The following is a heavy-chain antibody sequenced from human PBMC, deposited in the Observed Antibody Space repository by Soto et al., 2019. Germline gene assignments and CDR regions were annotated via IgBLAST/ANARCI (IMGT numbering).Heavy chain of an antibody. CDR2: IYYSGST. Sequence: QVQLQESGPGLVKPSETLSLTCTVSGGSISSYYWSWIRQPPGKGLEWIGYIYYSGSTNYNPSLKSRVTISVDTSKNQFSLKLSSVTAADTAVYYCARHLGYCTNGVCLKNYYYYMDVWGKGTAVTVSS. CDR1: GGSISSYY. J-gene: IGHJ6*03. CDR3: ARHLGYCTNGVCLKNYYYYMDV. D-gene: IGHD2-8*01. V-gene: IGHV4-59*08.